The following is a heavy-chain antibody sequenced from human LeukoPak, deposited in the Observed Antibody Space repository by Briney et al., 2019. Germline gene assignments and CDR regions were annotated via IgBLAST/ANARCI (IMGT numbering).Heavy chain of an antibody. CDR2: IYYSGST. Sequence: SETLSLTCTVSGGSISSSSYYWGWIRQPPGKGLEWTGSIYYSGSTYYNPSLKSRVTISVDTSKNQFSLKLSSVTAADTAVYYCARQGRIMIFGVVIIGEGFDYWGQGTLVTVSS. J-gene: IGHJ4*02. V-gene: IGHV4-39*01. CDR1: GGSISSSSYY. CDR3: ARQGRIMIFGVVIIGEGFDY. D-gene: IGHD3-3*01.